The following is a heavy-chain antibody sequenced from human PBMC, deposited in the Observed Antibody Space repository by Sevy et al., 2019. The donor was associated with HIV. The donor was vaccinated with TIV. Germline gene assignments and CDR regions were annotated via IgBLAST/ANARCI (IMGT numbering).Heavy chain of an antibody. D-gene: IGHD6-19*01. CDR2: IYTSGST. Sequence: SETLSLTCTVSGGSISSYYWSWIRQPAGKGLEWIGRIYTSGSTNYNPSLKSRVTMSVDTSKNQFSLKLSSVTAADTAVYYCARYLKHSSGWYGAYDYWGQGTLVTVSS. CDR3: ARYLKHSSGWYGAYDY. CDR1: GGSISSYY. V-gene: IGHV4-4*07. J-gene: IGHJ4*02.